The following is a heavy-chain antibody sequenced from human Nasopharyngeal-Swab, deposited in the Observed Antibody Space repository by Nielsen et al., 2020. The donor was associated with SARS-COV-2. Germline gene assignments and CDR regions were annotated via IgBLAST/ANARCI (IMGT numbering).Heavy chain of an antibody. CDR1: EFTFSTYS. CDR3: ARAAAGTSYYYGMDV. D-gene: IGHD6-13*01. V-gene: IGHV3-48*04. CDR2: ISSGGSAT. J-gene: IGHJ6*02. Sequence: GESLKISCAASEFTFSTYSMHWVRQAPGKGLEWASYISSGGSATHYADSVKGRFAISRDNPKNSLYLQMYSLRAEDTAVYYCARAAAGTSYYYGMDVWGQGTTVTVSS.